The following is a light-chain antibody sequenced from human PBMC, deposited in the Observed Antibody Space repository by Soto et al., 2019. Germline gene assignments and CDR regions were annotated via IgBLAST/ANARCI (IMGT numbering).Light chain of an antibody. J-gene: IGLJ1*01. Sequence: QSVLTQPASVSGSPGQSITISCTGTSSDVGGYSYVSWFQQHPGKAPKLMIYDVNNRPSGVSNRFSGSKSGNTASLTISGLQAEDEADYYCSSYTSTSTPYVFGTGTKVTVL. CDR1: SSDVGGYSY. CDR2: DVN. CDR3: SSYTSTSTPYV. V-gene: IGLV2-14*01.